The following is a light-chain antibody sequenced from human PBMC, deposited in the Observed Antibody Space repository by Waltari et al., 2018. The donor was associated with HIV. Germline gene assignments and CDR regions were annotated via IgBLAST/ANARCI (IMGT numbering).Light chain of an antibody. CDR1: SSNVGNQG. CDR3: SAWDSSLGEWV. V-gene: IGLV10-54*04. J-gene: IGLJ2*01. Sequence: QAGLTQPPSVSTALRQTATLTCTGNSSNVGNQGAAWRQQHQGHPPKLLSYRNNNRPSGISERFSASRSGNIASLNITGLQPEDESDYYCSAWDSSLGEWVFGGGTKLTVL. CDR2: RNN.